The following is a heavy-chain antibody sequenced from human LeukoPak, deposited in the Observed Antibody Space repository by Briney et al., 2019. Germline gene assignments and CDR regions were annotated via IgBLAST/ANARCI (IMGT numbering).Heavy chain of an antibody. CDR1: GYSFTAYN. CDR3: ARGMGSGTYRRYDF. J-gene: IGHJ4*02. CDR2: VTPGNGAT. V-gene: IGHV1-2*02. D-gene: IGHD3-10*01. Sequence: ASVKVSCEASGYSFTAYNIHWVRQASGQELEWMGWVTPGNGATDYAQQFQGRVTLTRDTSISTAFMELNNLISDDTAVYYCARGMGSGTYRRYDFWGQGTLVTVSS.